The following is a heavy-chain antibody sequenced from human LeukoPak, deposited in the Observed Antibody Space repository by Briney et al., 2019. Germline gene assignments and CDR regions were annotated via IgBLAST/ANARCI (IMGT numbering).Heavy chain of an antibody. CDR3: ARGGIAAAGTEAFDI. D-gene: IGHD6-13*01. Sequence: PSQTLSLTCAVSGGSISSGGYSWSWIRQPPGKGLEWIGYIYHSGSTNYNPSLKSRVTISVDTSKNQFSLKLSSVTAADTAVYYCARGGIAAAGTEAFDIWGQGTMVTASS. J-gene: IGHJ3*02. CDR2: IYHSGST. V-gene: IGHV4-30-2*01. CDR1: GGSISSGGYS.